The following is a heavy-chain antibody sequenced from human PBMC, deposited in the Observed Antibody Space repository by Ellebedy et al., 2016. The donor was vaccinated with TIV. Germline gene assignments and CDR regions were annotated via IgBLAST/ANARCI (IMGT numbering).Heavy chain of an antibody. CDR3: ARGTRNYYASGSTSSLGY. D-gene: IGHD3-10*01. J-gene: IGHJ4*02. CDR1: GYTFTSYG. Sequence: ASVKVSXXASGYTFTSYGISWVRQAPGQGLEWMGWISAYNGNTNYAQKLQGRVTMTTNTSTSTAYMELRSLRSDDTAVYYCARGTRNYYASGSTSSLGYWGQGTLVTVSS. V-gene: IGHV1-18*01. CDR2: ISAYNGNT.